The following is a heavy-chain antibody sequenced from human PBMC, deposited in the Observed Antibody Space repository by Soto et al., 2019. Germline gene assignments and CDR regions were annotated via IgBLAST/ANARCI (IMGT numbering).Heavy chain of an antibody. CDR3: VGTGSASY. D-gene: IGHD2-8*02. CDR1: GFTFSSTW. CDR2: FNKEGSGT. Sequence: DVQLVESGGGSVQPGGSLRLSCEASGFTFSSTWMHWVRQAPGKGLVWVSHFNKEGSGTDYADFVKGRFTISRDNAKNTLILQMSSLRVEDTAVYYCVGTGSASYWGQGTLVTVSP. J-gene: IGHJ4*02. V-gene: IGHV3-74*01.